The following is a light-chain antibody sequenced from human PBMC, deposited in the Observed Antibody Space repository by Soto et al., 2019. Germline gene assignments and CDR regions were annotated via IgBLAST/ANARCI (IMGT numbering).Light chain of an antibody. CDR2: DVS. CDR1: SSDIGDSNY. J-gene: IGLJ1*01. Sequence: QSVLTHPASVSGSPGQSITISCTGTSSDIGDSNYVSWYQQHPGKAPKLVIYDVSNRPSGVSNRFSGSKSANTASLTISGLQAEDEADYYCSSFRSSSTSDVFGTGTKVTVL. V-gene: IGLV2-14*03. CDR3: SSFRSSSTSDV.